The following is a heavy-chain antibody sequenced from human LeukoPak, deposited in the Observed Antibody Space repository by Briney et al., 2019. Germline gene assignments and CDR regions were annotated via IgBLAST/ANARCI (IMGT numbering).Heavy chain of an antibody. J-gene: IGHJ4*02. CDR1: GGSISSGGYY. D-gene: IGHD4-17*01. V-gene: IGHV4-31*03. CDR2: IYYSGST. Sequence: SETLSLTCTVSGGSISSGGYYWSWIRQHPGKGLEWIGYIYYSGSTYYNPSLKSRVTISVDTSKNQFSLKLSSVTAADTAVYYCARADDYGPYFDYWGQGTLATVSS. CDR3: ARADDYGPYFDY.